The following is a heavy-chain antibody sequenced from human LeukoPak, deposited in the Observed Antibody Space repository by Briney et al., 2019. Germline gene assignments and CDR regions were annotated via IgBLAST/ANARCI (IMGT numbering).Heavy chain of an antibody. Sequence: SETLSLTCTVSGDSISSSSYYWGWIRQPPGKGLEWIASIYYSGSTYYKPSLKSRVTISVDASKNQCSLKVTSMTAADTAVYYCARALGELSKFDPWGQGTLVTVSS. CDR2: IYYSGST. V-gene: IGHV4-39*01. D-gene: IGHD3-16*02. J-gene: IGHJ5*02. CDR1: GDSISSSSYY. CDR3: ARALGELSKFDP.